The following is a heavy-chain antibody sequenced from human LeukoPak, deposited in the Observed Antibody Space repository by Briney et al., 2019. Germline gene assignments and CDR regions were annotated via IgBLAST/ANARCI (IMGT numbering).Heavy chain of an antibody. CDR1: GFTFSSYG. CDR2: IWYDGSNK. V-gene: IGHV3-33*01. J-gene: IGHJ6*02. D-gene: IGHD3-9*01. CDR3: ARDQTSVRGYYDILTGYSGGYYYYGMDV. Sequence: PGRSLRLSCAASGFTFSSYGMHWVRQAPGKGLEWVAVIWYDGSNKYYADSVKGRFTISRDNSKNTLYLQMNSLRAEDTAVYYCARDQTSVRGYYDILTGYSGGYYYYGMDVWGQGTTVTVSS.